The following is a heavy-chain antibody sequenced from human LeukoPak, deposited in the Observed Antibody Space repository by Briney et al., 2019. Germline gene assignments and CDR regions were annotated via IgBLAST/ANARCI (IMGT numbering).Heavy chain of an antibody. CDR3: AGDVMSTALDAFDV. Sequence: SETLSLTCTVSGGSISSHYWSWIRQPPGKGLEWIGYIYYSGSTNYNPSLKSRVTISVDTSKNQFSLQLSSVTAADTAVYYCAGDVMSTALDAFDVWGQGTMVTVSS. D-gene: IGHD1-1*01. CDR1: GGSISSHY. V-gene: IGHV4-59*11. J-gene: IGHJ3*01. CDR2: IYYSGST.